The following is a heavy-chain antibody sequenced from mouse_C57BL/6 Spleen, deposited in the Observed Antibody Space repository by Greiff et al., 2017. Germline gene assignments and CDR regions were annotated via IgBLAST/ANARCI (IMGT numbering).Heavy chain of an antibody. CDR2: IDPENGDT. CDR3: TTSWSWFAY. V-gene: IGHV14-4*01. J-gene: IGHJ3*01. CDR1: GFNIKDDY. Sequence: VQLQQSGAELVRPGASVKLSCTASGFNIKDDYMHWVKQRPEQGLEWIGWIDPENGDTEYASKFQGKATITAETSSNTAYLQLSSLTSEDTAVYYCTTSWSWFAYWGQGTLVTVSA.